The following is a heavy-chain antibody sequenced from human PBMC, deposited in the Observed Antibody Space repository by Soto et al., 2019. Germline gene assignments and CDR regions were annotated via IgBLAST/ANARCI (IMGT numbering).Heavy chain of an antibody. CDR1: GFTFDDYA. V-gene: IGHV3-9*01. Sequence: EVQLVEAGGGLVQPGRSLRLSCAASGFTFDDYAMHWVRQAPGKGLEWVSGISWDSGSIGYADSVQGRFTISRDNAKNCLYLQMNSLTAEDTALYYCANDRAYCSSTSCYCGWFDPWGQGTLVTVSS. D-gene: IGHD2-2*01. J-gene: IGHJ5*02. CDR3: ANDRAYCSSTSCYCGWFDP. CDR2: ISWDSGSI.